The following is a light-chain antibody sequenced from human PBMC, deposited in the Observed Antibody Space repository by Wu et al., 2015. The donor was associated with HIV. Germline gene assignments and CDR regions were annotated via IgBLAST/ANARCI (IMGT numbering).Light chain of an antibody. CDR2: GAS. CDR1: QSVSNN. V-gene: IGKV3-15*01. J-gene: IGKJ3*01. Sequence: EIVMTQSPATLSVSPGERATPSCRASQSVSNNLAWYQQIPGQPPRLLIYGASTRATGVPARFSGSGSGTEFTLTISSLQSEDFAIHFCQQYNNWPPTFGPGTKVDIK. CDR3: QQYNNWPPT.